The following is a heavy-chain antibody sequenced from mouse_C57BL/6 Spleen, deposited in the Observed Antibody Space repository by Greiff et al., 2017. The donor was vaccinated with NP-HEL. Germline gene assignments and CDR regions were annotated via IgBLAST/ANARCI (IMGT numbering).Heavy chain of an antibody. Sequence: EVMLVESGGGLVKPGGSLKLSCAASGFTFSDYGMHWVRQAPEKGLEWVAYISSGSSTIYYADTVKGRFTISRANAKNTLFLQMTSLRSEDTAMYYCARGPYYGNYVRYFDVWGTGTTVTVSS. D-gene: IGHD2-10*01. CDR2: ISSGSSTI. CDR3: ARGPYYGNYVRYFDV. V-gene: IGHV5-17*01. J-gene: IGHJ1*03. CDR1: GFTFSDYG.